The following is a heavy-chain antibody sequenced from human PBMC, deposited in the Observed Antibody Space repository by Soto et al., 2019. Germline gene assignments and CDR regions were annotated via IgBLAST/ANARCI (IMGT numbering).Heavy chain of an antibody. V-gene: IGHV3-21*01. J-gene: IGHJ4*02. CDR2: ILSSSTYI. CDR3: AREGYCSGSTCHFDY. D-gene: IGHD2-2*01. CDR1: GFTFSSYS. Sequence: PGGSLRLSCAASGFTFSSYSMNWVRQSPGKGLEWVSSILSSSTYIYYAESVKGRFTISRDNAKSSLYLQMNSLRAEDTAVYYCAREGYCSGSTCHFDYWGQGTLVTVSS.